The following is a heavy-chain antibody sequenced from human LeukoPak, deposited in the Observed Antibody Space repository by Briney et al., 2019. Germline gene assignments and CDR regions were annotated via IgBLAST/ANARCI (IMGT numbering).Heavy chain of an antibody. D-gene: IGHD6-19*01. J-gene: IGHJ4*02. V-gene: IGHV3-7*01. CDR1: GFTFNTYW. Sequence: GGSLRLSCAASGFTFNTYWMSWVRQAPGEGLEWVANIMHDGSEKYYVDSVKGRFTISRDNAKNSLYLQMNRLRAEDTGVYYCARDSLSGWYPGDFDFWGQGTLVTVSS. CDR3: ARDSLSGWYPGDFDF. CDR2: IMHDGSEK.